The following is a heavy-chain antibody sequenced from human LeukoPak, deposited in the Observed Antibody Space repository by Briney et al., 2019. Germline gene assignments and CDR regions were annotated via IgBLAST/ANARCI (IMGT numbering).Heavy chain of an antibody. D-gene: IGHD6-19*01. CDR3: ARLLYSSGWYSAFDI. J-gene: IGHJ3*02. CDR1: GGSISSGNYY. CDR2: IYYSGTT. V-gene: IGHV4-39*01. Sequence: PSETLSLTCTVSGGSISSGNYYWGWIRQPPGKGLEWIGSIYYSGTTYYNPSLKSRVTISVDMSKNQFSLRLSSVTAADTAVYYCARLLYSSGWYSAFDIWGQGTMVTVSS.